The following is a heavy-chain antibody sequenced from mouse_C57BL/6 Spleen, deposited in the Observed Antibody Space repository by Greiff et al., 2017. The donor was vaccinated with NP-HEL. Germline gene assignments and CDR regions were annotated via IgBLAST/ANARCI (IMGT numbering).Heavy chain of an antibody. CDR3: ARRFAYSNYECWYFDV. V-gene: IGHV1-64*01. D-gene: IGHD2-5*01. CDR1: GYTFTSYW. Sequence: VQLQQPGAELVKPGASVKLSCKASGYTFTSYWMHWVKQRPGQGLEWIGMIHPNSGSTNYNEKFKGKATLTADKSSSTAYMELRSLTSEDSAVYFCARRFAYSNYECWYFDVWGTGTTVTVSS. CDR2: IHPNSGST. J-gene: IGHJ1*03.